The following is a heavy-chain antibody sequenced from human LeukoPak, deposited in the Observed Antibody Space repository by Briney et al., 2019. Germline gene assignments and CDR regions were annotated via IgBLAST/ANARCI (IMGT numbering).Heavy chain of an antibody. CDR3: ARIWFGELYLDY. Sequence: GESLKISCKGSGYSFTSYWISWVRQMPGKGLEWMGRIDPSDSYTNYSPSFLGHVTISADKSISTAYLQWSSLKASDTAMYYCARIWFGELYLDYWGQGTLVTVSS. CDR1: GYSFTSYW. CDR2: IDPSDSYT. J-gene: IGHJ4*02. D-gene: IGHD3-10*01. V-gene: IGHV5-10-1*01.